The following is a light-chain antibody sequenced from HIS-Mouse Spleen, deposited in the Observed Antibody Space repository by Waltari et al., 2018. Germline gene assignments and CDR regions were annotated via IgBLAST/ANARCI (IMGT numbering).Light chain of an antibody. Sequence: AIRMTQSPSSFSASTGDRVTITCRASQGISSYLAWYQQKPGKAPKLLISAASTFQSGVPSRFSGSGSGTDFTLTISCLQSEDFATYYCQQYYSYPLTFGPGTKVDIK. CDR3: QQYYSYPLT. J-gene: IGKJ3*01. CDR1: QGISSY. CDR2: AAS. V-gene: IGKV1-8*01.